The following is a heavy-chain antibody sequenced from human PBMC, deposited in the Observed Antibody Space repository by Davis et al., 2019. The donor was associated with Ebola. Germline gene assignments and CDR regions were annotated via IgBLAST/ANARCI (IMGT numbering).Heavy chain of an antibody. Sequence: GESLKISCAASGFTFSSYAMHWVRQAPGKGLEWVAVISYDGSNKYYADSVKGRFTISRDNSKNTLYLQMNSLRAEDTAVYYCARDRGTVNSYYFDYWGQGTLVTVSS. CDR2: ISYDGSNK. D-gene: IGHD3-10*01. V-gene: IGHV3-30-3*01. CDR1: GFTFSSYA. J-gene: IGHJ4*02. CDR3: ARDRGTVNSYYFDY.